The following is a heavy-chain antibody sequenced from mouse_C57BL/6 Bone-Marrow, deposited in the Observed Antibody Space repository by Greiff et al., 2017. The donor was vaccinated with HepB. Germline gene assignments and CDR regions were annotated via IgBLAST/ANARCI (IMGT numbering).Heavy chain of an antibody. CDR2: INPSSGYT. CDR1: GYTFTSYW. J-gene: IGHJ3*01. CDR3: AGYDGYYRAWFAY. Sequence: QVQLKESGAELAKPGASVKLSCKASGYTFTSYWMHWVKQRPGQGLEWIGYINPSSGYTKYNQKFKDKATLTADKSSSTAYMQLSSLTYEDSAVYYCAGYDGYYRAWFAYWGQGTLVTVSA. V-gene: IGHV1-7*01. D-gene: IGHD2-3*01.